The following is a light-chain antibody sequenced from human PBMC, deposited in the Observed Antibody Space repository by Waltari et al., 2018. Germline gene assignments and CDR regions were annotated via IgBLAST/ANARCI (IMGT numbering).Light chain of an antibody. V-gene: IGKV1-39*01. J-gene: IGKJ2*01. CDR2: AAS. CDR3: QQSYSTPNT. CDR1: QSISSS. Sequence: DIQMTQSPSSLSASVGDSVTITCRASQSISSSLNWYQQKPGKAPKLLIYAASSLQSGVPSRFSGSGSGTDFTLTISSLQPEDFATYYCQQSYSTPNTFGQGTKLEIK.